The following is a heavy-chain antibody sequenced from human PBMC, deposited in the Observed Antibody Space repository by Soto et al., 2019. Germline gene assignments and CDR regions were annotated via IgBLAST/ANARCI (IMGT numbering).Heavy chain of an antibody. D-gene: IGHD6-19*01. V-gene: IGHV1-3*01. CDR2: INAGNGNT. CDR3: ARTTSSGWQKTGFDY. Sequence: ASVKVSCKASGYTFTSYAMHWVRQAPGQRLEWMGWINAGNGNTKYSQKFQGRVTITRDTSASTAYMELSSLRSEDTAVYYCARTTSSGWQKTGFDYWGQGTLVTVSS. J-gene: IGHJ4*02. CDR1: GYTFTSYA.